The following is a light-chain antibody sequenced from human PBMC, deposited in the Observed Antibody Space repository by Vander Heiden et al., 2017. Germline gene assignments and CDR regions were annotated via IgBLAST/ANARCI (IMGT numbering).Light chain of an antibody. CDR3: QSYDSSLSAVV. CDR1: SSNIGAGYD. V-gene: IGLV1-40*01. Sequence: QSVLTQPPSVSGAPGQRVTISCTGSSSNIGAGYDVHWYQQRPGTAPKLLIYGNSNRPSGVPDRFSGSKSGTSASLAITGLQAEDEADYDCQSYDSSLSAVVCGGGTKL. J-gene: IGLJ2*01. CDR2: GNS.